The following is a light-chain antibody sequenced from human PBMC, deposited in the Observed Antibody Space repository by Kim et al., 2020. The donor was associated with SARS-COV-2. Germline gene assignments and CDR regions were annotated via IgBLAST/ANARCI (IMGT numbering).Light chain of an antibody. CDR3: QQYNNWPPIT. CDR2: GAS. J-gene: IGKJ5*01. CDR1: QIVSSN. V-gene: IGKV3-15*01. Sequence: YPRERATRSCRASQIVSSNLAWYQQKPGQAPRLLIYGASTRATGIPARFSGSGSGTEFTLTISSLQSEDFAVYYCQQYNNWPPITFGQGTRLEIK.